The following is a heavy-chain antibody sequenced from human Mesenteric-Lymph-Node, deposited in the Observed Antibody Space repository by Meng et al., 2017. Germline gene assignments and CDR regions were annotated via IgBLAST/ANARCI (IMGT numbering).Heavy chain of an antibody. Sequence: GESLKISCAASGFTFSSYAMHWVRQAPGKGLEWVAVISYDGSNKYYADSVKGRFTISRDNSKNTLYLQMNSLRAEDTAVYYCARDWEDIVVVQAARLDYWGQGTLVTVSS. V-gene: IGHV3-30*04. CDR3: ARDWEDIVVVQAARLDY. D-gene: IGHD2-2*01. CDR1: GFTFSSYA. J-gene: IGHJ4*02. CDR2: ISYDGSNK.